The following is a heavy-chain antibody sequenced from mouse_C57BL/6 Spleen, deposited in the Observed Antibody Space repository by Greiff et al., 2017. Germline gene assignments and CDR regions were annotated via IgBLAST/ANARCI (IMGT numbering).Heavy chain of an antibody. Sequence: QVQLQQSGAELVRPGASVTLSCKASGYTFTDYEMHWVKQTPVHGLEWIGAIDPETGGTAYNQKFKGKAILTADKSSSTAYMELRSLTSGDSSVYYWTRDDYGDYWGQGTTLTVSS. J-gene: IGHJ2*01. CDR3: TRDDYGDY. CDR2: IDPETGGT. D-gene: IGHD2-4*01. V-gene: IGHV1-15*01. CDR1: GYTFTDYE.